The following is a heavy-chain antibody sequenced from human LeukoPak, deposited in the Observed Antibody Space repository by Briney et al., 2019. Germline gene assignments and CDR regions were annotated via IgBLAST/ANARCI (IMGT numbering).Heavy chain of an antibody. CDR2: INPNSGGT. CDR1: GYTFTGYY. J-gene: IGHJ4*02. CDR3: ASGAGYDILTPG. D-gene: IGHD3-9*01. V-gene: IGHV1-2*02. Sequence: APVKVSCKASGYTFTGYYMHWVRQAPGQGLEWVGWINPNSGGTNYAQKFQGRVTMTRDTSISTAYMELSRLRSDDTAVYYCASGAGYDILTPGWGQGTLVTVSS.